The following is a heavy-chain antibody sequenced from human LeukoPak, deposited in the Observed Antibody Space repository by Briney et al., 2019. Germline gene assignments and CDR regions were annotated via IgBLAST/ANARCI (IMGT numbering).Heavy chain of an antibody. D-gene: IGHD3-10*01. CDR3: AKAWAYYYGSGSYGPEYYFYDYGMDV. CDR1: GFTFSSYG. V-gene: IGHV3-30*18. CDR2: ISYDGSNK. Sequence: PGRSLRLSCAASGFTFSSYGMHWVRQAPGKGLEWVAVISYDGSNKYYADSVKGRFTISRDNSKNTLYLQMDSLRAEDTAVYYCAKAWAYYYGSGSYGPEYYFYDYGMDVWGQGTTVTVSS. J-gene: IGHJ6*01.